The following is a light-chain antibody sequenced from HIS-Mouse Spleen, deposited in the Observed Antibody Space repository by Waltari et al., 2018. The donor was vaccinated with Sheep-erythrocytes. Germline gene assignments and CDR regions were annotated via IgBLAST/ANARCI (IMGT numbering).Light chain of an antibody. CDR3: QQLNSYPHP. V-gene: IGKV1-9*01. Sequence: DIQLTQSPSFLSASVGDRVTITCRASQGISSYLAWYQQKPGKAPKLLIYTASTLQRGVPSRCSGSGSGTEFTLTISSLQPEDFATYYCQQLNSYPHPFGQGTKLEIK. J-gene: IGKJ2*01. CDR2: TAS. CDR1: QGISSY.